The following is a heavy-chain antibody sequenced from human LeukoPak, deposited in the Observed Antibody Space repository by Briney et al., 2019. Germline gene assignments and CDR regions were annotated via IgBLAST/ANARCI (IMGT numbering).Heavy chain of an antibody. CDR2: ISYDGSNK. V-gene: IGHV3-30*18. J-gene: IGHJ4*02. CDR3: AKWFGSSYGYLDY. Sequence: PGRSLRLSCAASGFAFSSYGMHWVRQAPGKGLEWVAVISYDGSNKYYADSVKGRFIISRDNSKNTLYLQMNSLRAEDTAVYYCAKWFGSSYGYLDYWGQGTLVTVSS. CDR1: GFAFSSYG. D-gene: IGHD5-18*01.